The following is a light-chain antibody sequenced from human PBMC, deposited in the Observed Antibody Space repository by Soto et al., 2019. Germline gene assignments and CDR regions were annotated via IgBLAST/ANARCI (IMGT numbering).Light chain of an antibody. CDR3: QQHNNWPLT. J-gene: IGKJ4*01. CDR1: QSVSSF. Sequence: ETVLTQSPATLSLSPGEGATLSCRASQSVSSFLAWYQQKPGQAPRLLIYDASNRATGIPARFSGSGSGTDFTLTISSLEPEDFAVYYCQQHNNWPLTFGGGTKVEIK. V-gene: IGKV3-11*01. CDR2: DAS.